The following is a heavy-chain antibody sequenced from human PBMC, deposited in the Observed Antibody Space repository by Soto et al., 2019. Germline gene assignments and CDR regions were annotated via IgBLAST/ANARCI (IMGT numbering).Heavy chain of an antibody. Sequence: PSETLSLTCAVYGGSFSGYYWSWIRQPPGKGLEWIGEINHSGSTNYNPSLKSRVTISVDTSKNQFSLKLSSVTAADTAVYYCARGIYSYDYYYYYMDVWGKGTTVTVSS. V-gene: IGHV4-34*01. CDR1: GGSFSGYY. J-gene: IGHJ6*03. CDR3: ARGIYSYDYYYYYMDV. D-gene: IGHD5-18*01. CDR2: INHSGST.